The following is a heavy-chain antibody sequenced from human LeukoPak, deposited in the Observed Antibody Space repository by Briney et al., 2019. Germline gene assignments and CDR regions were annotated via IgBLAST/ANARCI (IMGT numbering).Heavy chain of an antibody. Sequence: PSETLSLTCTVSGGSISSSSYYWGWIRQPPGKGLEWIGSIYYSGSTYYKPSLKSRVTISVDTSKNQFSLKLSSVTAADTAVYYYARNNVGYSRRGYSYGHLDYWGQGTLVTVSS. CDR3: ARNNVGYSRRGYSYGHLDY. J-gene: IGHJ4*02. CDR1: GGSISSSSYY. D-gene: IGHD5-18*01. V-gene: IGHV4-39*07. CDR2: IYYSGST.